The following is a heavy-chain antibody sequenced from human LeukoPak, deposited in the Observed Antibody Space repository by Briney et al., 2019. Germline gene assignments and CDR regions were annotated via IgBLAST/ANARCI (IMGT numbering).Heavy chain of an antibody. V-gene: IGHV3-30-3*01. D-gene: IGHD1-14*01. CDR1: GLTFSSHA. CDR3: AREPGPGYFDY. CDR2: ISHDGSDK. J-gene: IGHJ4*02. Sequence: PGGSLRLSCAASGLTFSSHAMHWVRQAPGKGLEWVAVISHDGSDKHYTDSVKGRFTISRDNSRNTLYLQMNSLRAEDTAVYYCAREPGPGYFDYWGQGTLVNVSS.